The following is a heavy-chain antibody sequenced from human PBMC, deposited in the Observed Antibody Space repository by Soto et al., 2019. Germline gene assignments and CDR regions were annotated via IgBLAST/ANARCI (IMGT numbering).Heavy chain of an antibody. D-gene: IGHD1-26*01. CDR3: AKTISGSAYFYYGMDV. CDR1: GFTFNTYA. Sequence: GSLRLSCAASGFTFNTYAVHWVRQGPGKGLEWVAVISSDGSNKYYADSVKGRFTISRDNSKSTLYLEMNSLRTDDTAVYYCAKTISGSAYFYYGMDVWGQGTTVTVSS. J-gene: IGHJ6*02. V-gene: IGHV3-30-3*02. CDR2: ISSDGSNK.